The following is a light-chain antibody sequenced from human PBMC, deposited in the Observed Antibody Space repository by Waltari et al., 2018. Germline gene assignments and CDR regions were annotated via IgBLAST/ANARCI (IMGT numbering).Light chain of an antibody. Sequence: QSALTQPASVSGSPGQSITISYTGTSRDVGGYNYVPWYHQHPGKAPKLMIYEVSNRPSGVSNRFSGSKSGNTASLTISGLQAEDEADYYCSSYTSSSPWVFGGGTKLTVL. J-gene: IGLJ3*02. CDR2: EVS. CDR3: SSYTSSSPWV. V-gene: IGLV2-14*01. CDR1: SRDVGGYNY.